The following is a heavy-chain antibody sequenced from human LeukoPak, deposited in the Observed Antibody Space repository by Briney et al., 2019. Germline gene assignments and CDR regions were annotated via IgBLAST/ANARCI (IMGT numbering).Heavy chain of an antibody. CDR1: GGSISSYY. CDR3: ARASETTVIPLGYYYYYMDV. J-gene: IGHJ6*03. V-gene: IGHV4-59*01. CDR2: IYYSGST. D-gene: IGHD4-11*01. Sequence: SETLSLTCTVSGGSISSYYWSWIRQPPGKGLGWIGYIYYSGSTNYNPSLKSRVTISVDTSKNQFSLKLSSVTAADTAVYYCARASETTVIPLGYYYYYMDVWGKGTTVTVSS.